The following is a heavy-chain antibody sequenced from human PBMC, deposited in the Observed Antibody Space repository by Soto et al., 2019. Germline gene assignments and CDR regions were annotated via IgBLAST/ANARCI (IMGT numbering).Heavy chain of an antibody. CDR1: GFTSSSYA. Sequence: GGSLRLSCAASGFTSSSYAMNWVRQTPGKGLEWVSAISGSGTSTYYADSVKGRFTISRDNSKNTLYLQVNSLRVDDTAVYYCTSQIAAAQFAGYWGQGTLVTVSS. J-gene: IGHJ4*02. D-gene: IGHD6-25*01. CDR3: TSQIAAAQFAGY. CDR2: ISGSGTST. V-gene: IGHV3-23*01.